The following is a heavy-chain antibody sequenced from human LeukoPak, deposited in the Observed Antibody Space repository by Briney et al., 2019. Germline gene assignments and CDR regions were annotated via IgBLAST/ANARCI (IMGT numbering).Heavy chain of an antibody. D-gene: IGHD3-3*01. J-gene: IGHJ6*02. Sequence: ASVKVSCKASGYTFTSYYMHWVRQAPGHGLEWMGIINPSGGSTTYAQKFRGRVTMTRDTSTSTVYMQLSSLRSEDTAVYYCARAHYDFWSGYWGYYYHYGMVVWGQGTTVTVSS. CDR2: INPSGGST. CDR1: GYTFTSYY. V-gene: IGHV1-46*01. CDR3: ARAHYDFWSGYWGYYYHYGMVV.